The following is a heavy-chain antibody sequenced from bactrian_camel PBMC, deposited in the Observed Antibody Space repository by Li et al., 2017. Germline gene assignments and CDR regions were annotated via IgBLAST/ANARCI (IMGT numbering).Heavy chain of an antibody. CDR2: IASNGVT. J-gene: IGHJ6*01. CDR3: AAEPRQHESCVGSVVDIWAFGT. Sequence: HVQLVESGGGSVESGGSLRISCEASPHSLSSYCMGWFRQVPGKEREGLATIASNGVTTYADSVKGRFTISRDNPKNTLYLQMNNLKPEDTAIYYCAAEPRQHESCVGSVVDIWAFGTTGQGTQVTVS. CDR1: PHSLSSYC. V-gene: IGHV3S53*01. D-gene: IGHD2*01.